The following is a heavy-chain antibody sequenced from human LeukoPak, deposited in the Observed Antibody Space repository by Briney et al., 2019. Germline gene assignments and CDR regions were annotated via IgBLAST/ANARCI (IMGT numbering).Heavy chain of an antibody. J-gene: IGHJ4*02. CDR3: ARELGFYFDNSGYYYFDS. D-gene: IGHD3-22*01. CDR1: GFPFCSYG. V-gene: IGHV1-18*01. CDR2: ISAYNGDT. Sequence: ASVMVSCKSSGFPFCSYGISWVRQAPGEGLEWMGWISAYNGDTNYAQKFQGRVTMTTDTSTGTAYLELRSLTSDDTAVYYCARELGFYFDNSGYYYFDSWGQGTPVTVSS.